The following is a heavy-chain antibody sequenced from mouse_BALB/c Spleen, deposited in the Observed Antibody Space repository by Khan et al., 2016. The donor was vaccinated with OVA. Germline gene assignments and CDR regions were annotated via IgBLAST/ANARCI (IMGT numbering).Heavy chain of an antibody. J-gene: IGHJ3*01. CDR3: VREGAECGSDGWFAY. Sequence: QIQLVQSGAELARPGASVKLSCKASGYTFTSYTIHWVRQRPGQTLEWIGHINPSNYYTNYNQTFKDKAALIVDKSSSPAYMQLSSLTSEDAAVYDGVREGAECGSDGWFAYWGQGTLVTVSA. CDR1: GYTFTSYT. V-gene: IGHV1-4*01. CDR2: INPSNYYT.